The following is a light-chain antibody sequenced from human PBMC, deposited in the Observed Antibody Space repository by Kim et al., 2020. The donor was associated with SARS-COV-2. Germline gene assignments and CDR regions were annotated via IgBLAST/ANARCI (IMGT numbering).Light chain of an antibody. V-gene: IGLV3-21*04. CDR1: NIGTKS. CDR2: YDS. J-gene: IGLJ2*01. Sequence: SYELTQPPSASMAPGETARITCGGNNIGTKSVHWYQQKPGQAPVLVIYYDSDRPSGIPERFSGSNSGNTATLTISRVEAGDEADYYCQVWDSSTDHRVFG. CDR3: QVWDSSTDHRV.